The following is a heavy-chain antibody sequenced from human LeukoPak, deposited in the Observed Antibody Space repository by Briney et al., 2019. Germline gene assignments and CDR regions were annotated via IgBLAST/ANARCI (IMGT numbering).Heavy chain of an antibody. D-gene: IGHD6-13*01. V-gene: IGHV1-69*01. J-gene: IGHJ6*04. Sequence: SVKVSCKASGGTFSSYAISWVRQAPGQGLEWMGGIIPIIGTANYAQKFQGRVTITADESTSTAYMELSSLRSEDTAVYYCARGALRIAAVDYYYYGMDVWGKGTTVTVSS. CDR1: GGTFSSYA. CDR2: IIPIIGTA. CDR3: ARGALRIAAVDYYYYGMDV.